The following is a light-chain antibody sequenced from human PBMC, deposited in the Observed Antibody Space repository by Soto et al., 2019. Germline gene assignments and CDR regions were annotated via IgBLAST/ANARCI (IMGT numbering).Light chain of an antibody. J-gene: IGKJ2*01. CDR3: QQANNFPYT. Sequence: DIQMTQSPSSVSASVGDRVTITCRASQDISNWLAWYQQKPGKAPKLLIYTASNLQSEVPSRFSGRVSGTDFSLNIRSLQPEDFAIYYCQQANNFPYTFGQGTKLEI. CDR1: QDISNW. V-gene: IGKV1-12*01. CDR2: TAS.